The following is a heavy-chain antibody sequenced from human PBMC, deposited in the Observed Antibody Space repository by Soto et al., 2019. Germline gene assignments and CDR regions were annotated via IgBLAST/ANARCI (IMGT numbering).Heavy chain of an antibody. CDR1: GYTFTSYA. D-gene: IGHD2-2*02. J-gene: IGHJ6*02. CDR2: INAGNGNT. V-gene: IGHV1-3*01. Sequence: QVQLVQSGAEVKKPGASVKVSCKASGYTFTSYAMHWVRQAPGQRLEWMGWINAGNGNTKYSQKFQGRVTITRDTSVSTAYMELSSLRSEDTAVYYCARGYCSSTSCYKNYYYGMDVWGQGTTVTVSS. CDR3: ARGYCSSTSCYKNYYYGMDV.